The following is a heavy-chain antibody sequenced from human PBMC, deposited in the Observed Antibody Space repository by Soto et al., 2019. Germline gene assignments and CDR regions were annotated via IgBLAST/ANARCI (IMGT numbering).Heavy chain of an antibody. V-gene: IGHV3-21*01. Sequence: GGSLRLSCAASGFTFSSYSMNWVRQAPGKGLEWVSSISSSSSYIYYADSVKGRFTISRDNAKNSLYLQMNSLRAEDTAVYYCARDDYDILTGYYVRFDYWGQGTLVTVSS. D-gene: IGHD3-9*01. CDR2: ISSSSSYI. CDR1: GFTFSSYS. CDR3: ARDDYDILTGYYVRFDY. J-gene: IGHJ4*02.